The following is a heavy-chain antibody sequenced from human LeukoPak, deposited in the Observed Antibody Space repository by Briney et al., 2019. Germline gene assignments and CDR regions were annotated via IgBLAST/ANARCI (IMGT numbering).Heavy chain of an antibody. CDR2: IYYSGST. CDR3: ARSVSGWYGADY. CDR1: GGSVSSYY. D-gene: IGHD6-19*01. Sequence: PSETLSLTCTVSGGSVSSYYWSWIRQPPGKGLEWIGYIYYSGSTNYNPSLKSRVTISVDTSKNQFSLKLSSVTAADTAVYYCARSVSGWYGADYWGQGTLVTVSS. J-gene: IGHJ4*02. V-gene: IGHV4-59*02.